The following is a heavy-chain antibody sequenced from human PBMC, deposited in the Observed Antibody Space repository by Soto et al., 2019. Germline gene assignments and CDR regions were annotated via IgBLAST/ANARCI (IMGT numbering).Heavy chain of an antibody. Sequence: PGESLKISCKGSGYSFTDYWINWVRQMPGKGLEWMGRIDPSDSYTNYSPSFQGHITISVDKSINTAFLQWNSLKASDTAMYYCARFGWYNSQYYHMDVWGQGTTVTVSS. CDR1: GYSFTDYW. CDR2: IDPSDSYT. V-gene: IGHV5-10-1*01. J-gene: IGHJ6*02. CDR3: ARFGWYNSQYYHMDV. D-gene: IGHD1-1*01.